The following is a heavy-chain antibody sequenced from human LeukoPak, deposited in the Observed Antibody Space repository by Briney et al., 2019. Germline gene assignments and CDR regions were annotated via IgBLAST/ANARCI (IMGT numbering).Heavy chain of an antibody. Sequence: GGSLRLSCAASGFTFSNAWMSWVRQAPGKGLVWVAVISHDGSNKNYADSVKGRFTISRDNSKNTLYLQMNSLRPEDTAVYYCAKVRVGTAHFDYWGQGTLVTVSS. D-gene: IGHD2-15*01. CDR2: ISHDGSNK. J-gene: IGHJ4*02. CDR3: AKVRVGTAHFDY. CDR1: GFTFSNAW. V-gene: IGHV3-30*18.